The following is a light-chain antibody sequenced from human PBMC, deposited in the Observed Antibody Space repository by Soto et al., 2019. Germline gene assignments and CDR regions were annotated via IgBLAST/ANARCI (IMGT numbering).Light chain of an antibody. CDR1: RSINSW. V-gene: IGKV1-5*03. Sequence: DIQMTQSPSTLSASVGDRVTITCRASRSINSWLAWYQQKPGKAPRLLIYKASSLESGVPSRFSGRGSGTEFTLTISSLQPDDFATYYCQQYNSFWTFGQGTKVDIK. CDR3: QQYNSFWT. CDR2: KAS. J-gene: IGKJ1*01.